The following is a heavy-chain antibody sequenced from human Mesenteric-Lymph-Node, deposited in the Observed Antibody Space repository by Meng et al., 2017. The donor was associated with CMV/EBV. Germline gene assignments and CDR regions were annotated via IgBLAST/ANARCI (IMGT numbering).Heavy chain of an antibody. J-gene: IGHJ4*02. Sequence: QVEVGEFGGGVGQPGRSLRLSCAASGFTFSSYAMHWVRQAPGKGLEWVAVISYDGSNKYYADSVKGRFTISRDNSKNTLYLQMNSLRAEDTAVYYCASGYYYYDSSGLFNYWGQGTLVTVSS. CDR1: GFTFSSYA. D-gene: IGHD3-22*01. CDR2: ISYDGSNK. V-gene: IGHV3-30-3*01. CDR3: ASGYYYYDSSGLFNY.